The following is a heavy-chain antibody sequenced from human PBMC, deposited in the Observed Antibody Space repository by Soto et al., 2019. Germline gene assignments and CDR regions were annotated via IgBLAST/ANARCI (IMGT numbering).Heavy chain of an antibody. D-gene: IGHD4-17*01. CDR3: ARHLGDYGDSVGISVFDP. CDR1: GGSISSSSYY. V-gene: IGHV4-39*01. CDR2: IYYSGST. Sequence: PSETLSLTCTVSGGSISSSSYYWGWIRQPPGKGLEWIGSIYYSGSTYYNPSLKSRVTISVDTSKNQFSLKLSSVTAADTAVYYCARHLGDYGDSVGISVFDPWGQGTLVTVSS. J-gene: IGHJ5*02.